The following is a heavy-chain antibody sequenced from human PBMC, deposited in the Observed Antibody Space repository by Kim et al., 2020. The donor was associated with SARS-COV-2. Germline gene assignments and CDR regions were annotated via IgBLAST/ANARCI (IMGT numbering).Heavy chain of an antibody. CDR3: AKPHYYDSSGYNEFDAFDI. J-gene: IGHJ3*02. D-gene: IGHD3-22*01. Sequence: SETLSLTCTVSGGSVISNNYYWGWIRQPPGKGLEWIGTIYYSGSTYYNPSLKSRVTISLDTSKNQFSLKLSSVTAADTAVYYCAKPHYYDSSGYNEFDAFDIWGQGTMVTVSP. CDR2: IYYSGST. V-gene: IGHV4-39*01. CDR1: GGSVISNNYY.